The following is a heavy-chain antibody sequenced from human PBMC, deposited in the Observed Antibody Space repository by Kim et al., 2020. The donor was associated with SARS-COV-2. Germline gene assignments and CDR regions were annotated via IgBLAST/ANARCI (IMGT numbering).Heavy chain of an antibody. CDR3: ARGEGKFY. Sequence: GGSLRLSCAASGFTFSDYYMTWIRQAPGKGLEWVSYISGSSRFTNYAYSVKGRFTISRDNAKNSLYLLMNSLRAEDTAVYYCARGEGKFYWGQGTLVTVSS. CDR2: ISGSSRFT. CDR1: GFTFSDYY. J-gene: IGHJ4*02. V-gene: IGHV3-11*05.